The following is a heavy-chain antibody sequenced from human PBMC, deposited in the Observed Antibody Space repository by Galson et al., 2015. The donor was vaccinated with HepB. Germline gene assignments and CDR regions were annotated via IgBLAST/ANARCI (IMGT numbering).Heavy chain of an antibody. CDR1: GFSLSTSGVA. CDR2: IYWDDVK. CDR3: AHSGSIHPYYHYGMDV. D-gene: IGHD2-2*01. Sequence: PALVKPTQTLTLTCTFSGFSLSTSGVAVGWIRQPPGKAPEWLALIYWDDVKRYSPSLKSRLTITKDTSKNQVVLTMTNMDPVDTATYYCAHSGSIHPYYHYGMDVWGQGTTVIVSS. V-gene: IGHV2-5*02. J-gene: IGHJ6*02.